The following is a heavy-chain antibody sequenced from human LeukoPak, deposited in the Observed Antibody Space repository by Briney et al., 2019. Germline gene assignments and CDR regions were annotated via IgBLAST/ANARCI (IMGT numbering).Heavy chain of an antibody. D-gene: IGHD3-10*01. Sequence: ASVKVSCKASGSILTTYGFSWVRQAPGQGLEWMGWISPYNGNTNYAQKFQGRVTMTADTSTSIVYMELRSLRSDGTAAYDCARGPYYGSGSRADGMDVWGKGTTVTVSS. J-gene: IGHJ6*04. CDR3: ARGPYYGSGSRADGMDV. CDR1: GSILTTYG. V-gene: IGHV1-18*04. CDR2: ISPYNGNT.